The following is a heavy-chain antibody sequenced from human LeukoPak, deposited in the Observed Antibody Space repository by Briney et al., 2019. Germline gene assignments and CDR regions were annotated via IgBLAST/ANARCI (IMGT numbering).Heavy chain of an antibody. CDR1: GGAFSSYA. V-gene: IGHV1-69*01. D-gene: IGHD3-9*01. J-gene: IGHJ3*01. Sequence: SVKVSCKASGGAFSSYAISWVRQAPGQGLEWMGGIIPIFGTPDYAQKFQGRVTITADESTSTAYMELSRLRFEDTAVYYCARQGYTNNLGGYFGDKDDGFDLWGQGTMVTVSS. CDR2: IIPIFGTP. CDR3: ARQGYTNNLGGYFGDKDDGFDL.